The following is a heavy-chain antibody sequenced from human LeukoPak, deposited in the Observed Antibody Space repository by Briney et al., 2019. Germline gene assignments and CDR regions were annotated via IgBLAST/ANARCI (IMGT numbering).Heavy chain of an antibody. CDR2: MNPNSGNT. J-gene: IGHJ3*02. V-gene: IGHV1-8*02. CDR1: GGTFSSYA. D-gene: IGHD4-17*01. CDR3: ARDGDYVAFDI. Sequence: GSSVKVSCKASGGTFSSYAISWVRQATGQGLEWMGWMNPNSGNTGYAQKFQGRVTMTRNTSISTAYMELSSLRSEDTAVYCCARDGDYVAFDIWGQGTMVTVSS.